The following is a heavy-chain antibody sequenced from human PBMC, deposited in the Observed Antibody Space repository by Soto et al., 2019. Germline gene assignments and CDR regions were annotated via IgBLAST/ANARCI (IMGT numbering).Heavy chain of an antibody. D-gene: IGHD2-15*01. CDR3: ARHLTYCSAGSCYSDFPYYGMDV. V-gene: IGHV4-39*01. CDR2: FFYSGKS. J-gene: IGHJ6*02. Sequence: SETLSLTCSVSGGSISTSSSTYYWGWMRQPPGKGLEWIASFFYSGKSFYNPSLKSRVTMSVDTSKNQFSLNLSSVTAADTAVYYCARHLTYCSAGSCYSDFPYYGMDVWGQGTTVTVSS. CDR1: GGSISTSSSTYY.